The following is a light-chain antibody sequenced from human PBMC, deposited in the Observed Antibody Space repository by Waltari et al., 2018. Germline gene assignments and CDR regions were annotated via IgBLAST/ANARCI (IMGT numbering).Light chain of an antibody. Sequence: SCTGTSSDVGNYNRVSWYQRPPGTAPKLIIYDVSNRHSGVPDRFSGSKSGNTASLTISGLQAEDEADYYCSLYTSSTTWVFGGGTKLTVL. J-gene: IGLJ3*02. CDR1: SSDVGNYNR. CDR3: SLYTSSTTWV. CDR2: DVS. V-gene: IGLV2-18*01.